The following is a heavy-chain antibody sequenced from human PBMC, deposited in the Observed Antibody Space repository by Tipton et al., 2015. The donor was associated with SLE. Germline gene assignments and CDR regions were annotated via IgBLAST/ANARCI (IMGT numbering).Heavy chain of an antibody. CDR2: ISAYNGNT. CDR1: GYTFTTYD. CDR3: ARVHSPYGDYVGWFDP. Sequence: QSGAEVKKPGASVKVSCKASGYTFTTYDVTWVRQAPGQGLEWMGWISAYNGNTNYAQKFQGRVTLTTDTSTNTAYMELRSPRSDDTAVYYCARVHSPYGDYVGWFDPWGQGTLVTVSS. V-gene: IGHV1-18*01. D-gene: IGHD4-17*01. J-gene: IGHJ5*02.